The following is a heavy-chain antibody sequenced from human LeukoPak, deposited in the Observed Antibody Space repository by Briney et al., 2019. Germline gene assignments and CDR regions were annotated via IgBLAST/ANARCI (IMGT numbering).Heavy chain of an antibody. CDR3: ARDVTNYGLDY. Sequence: EGSLRLSCAASGFTFSSYGMHWVRQAPGKGLEWVAVIWYDGSNKYYADSVKGRFTISRDNSKSTLYLQMNSLRAEDTAVYYCARDVTNYGLDYWGQGTLVTVSS. CDR1: GFTFSSYG. CDR2: IWYDGSNK. D-gene: IGHD4/OR15-4a*01. J-gene: IGHJ4*02. V-gene: IGHV3-33*01.